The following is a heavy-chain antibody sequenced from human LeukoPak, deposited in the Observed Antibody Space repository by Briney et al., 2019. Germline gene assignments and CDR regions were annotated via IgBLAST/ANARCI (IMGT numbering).Heavy chain of an antibody. Sequence: SETLSLTCTVSGGSISSSTYYWGWIRQPPGKGLEWIGSISYTGSTYYNPSLKSRVTISADTSKNQFSLKLSSVTAADTAVYFCARPLSFLVNGGPPLVFWGQGTLVTVSS. V-gene: IGHV4-39*01. CDR2: ISYTGST. CDR1: GGSISSSTYY. CDR3: ARPLSFLVNGGPPLVF. D-gene: IGHD3-3*01. J-gene: IGHJ4*02.